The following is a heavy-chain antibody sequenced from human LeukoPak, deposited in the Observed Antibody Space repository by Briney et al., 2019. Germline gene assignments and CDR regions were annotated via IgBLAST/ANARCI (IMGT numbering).Heavy chain of an antibody. Sequence: GGSLRLSCAASGFTFSDYYMSWVRQAPGKGLEWVSVIYSGGTTYYADSVKGRFTISRDNSENTLYLQMNSLRAEDTAVYYCASKYVADAFDIWGQGTMVTVSS. J-gene: IGHJ3*02. CDR1: GFTFSDYY. CDR3: ASKYVADAFDI. D-gene: IGHD3-16*01. V-gene: IGHV3-53*01. CDR2: IYSGGTT.